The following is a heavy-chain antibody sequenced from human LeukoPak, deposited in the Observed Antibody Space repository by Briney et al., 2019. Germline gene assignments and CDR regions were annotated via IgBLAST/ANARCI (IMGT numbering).Heavy chain of an antibody. Sequence: PSETPSLTCTVSGGSISSYYWSWIRQPPGKGLEWIGYIYYSGSTNYNPSLKSRVTISVDTSKNQFSLKLSSVTAADTAVYYCARDLGFCRGGDCYRGYYYYYGMDVWGQGTTVTVSS. V-gene: IGHV4-59*01. CDR1: GGSISSYY. CDR2: IYYSGST. J-gene: IGHJ6*02. CDR3: ARDLGFCRGGDCYRGYYYYYGMDV. D-gene: IGHD2-21*02.